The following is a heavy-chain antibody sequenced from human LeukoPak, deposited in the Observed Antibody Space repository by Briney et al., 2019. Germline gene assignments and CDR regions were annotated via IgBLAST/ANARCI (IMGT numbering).Heavy chain of an antibody. CDR2: ISAYNGNT. CDR3: ARDSSRLSPLFDY. Sequence: GSSVKVSCKASGGTFSSYAISWVRQAPGQGLEWMGWISAYNGNTNYAQKLQGRVTMTTDTSTSTAYMELRSLRSDDTAVYYCARDSSRLSPLFDYWGQGTLVTVSS. CDR1: GGTFSSYA. J-gene: IGHJ4*02. D-gene: IGHD6-19*01. V-gene: IGHV1-18*01.